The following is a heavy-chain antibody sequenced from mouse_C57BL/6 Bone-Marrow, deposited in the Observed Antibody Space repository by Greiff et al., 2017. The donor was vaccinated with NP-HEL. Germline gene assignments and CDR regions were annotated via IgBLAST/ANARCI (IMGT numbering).Heavy chain of an antibody. J-gene: IGHJ3*01. D-gene: IGHD1-1*01. Sequence: VHLVESGPGLVAPSQSLSITCTVSGFSLTSYGVDWVRQSPGKGLEWLGVIWGVGSTNYNSALKSRLSISKDNSKSQVFLKMNSLQTDDTAMYYWASEDYGSRSAYWGQGTLVTVSA. CDR1: GFSLTSYG. CDR2: IWGVGST. V-gene: IGHV2-6*01. CDR3: ASEDYGSRSAY.